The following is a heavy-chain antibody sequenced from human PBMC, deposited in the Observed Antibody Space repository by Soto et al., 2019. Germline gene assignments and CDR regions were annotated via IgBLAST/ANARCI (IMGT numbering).Heavy chain of an antibody. Sequence: QAQLVQSGAEVKKSGASVRVSCKASGYTLTNYGVTWVRQAPGQGLEWLGPVTPYKADTNSAQNLQGRVTMATDTSTNTAYLELRSLRSDDTAVYFCATDGPSNSGNLYAFDIWGQGTMVTVSA. CDR2: VTPYKADT. V-gene: IGHV1-18*04. J-gene: IGHJ3*02. D-gene: IGHD5-12*01. CDR3: ATDGPSNSGNLYAFDI. CDR1: GYTLTNYG.